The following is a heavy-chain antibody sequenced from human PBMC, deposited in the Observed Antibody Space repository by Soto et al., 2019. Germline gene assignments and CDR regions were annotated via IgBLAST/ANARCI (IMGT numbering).Heavy chain of an antibody. CDR2: INHLTTT. V-gene: IGHV4-34*01. CDR1: GGSFSSYH. J-gene: IGHJ4*02. D-gene: IGHD5-18*01. Sequence: SETLSLTCAVYGGSFSSYHWSWIRQTPGKGLEWIGEINHLTTTNYNPSLKSRVIISLDTPKNQFSLKLSSVTAADTSVYYCARGYDTALAPIFWGQGILVTVSS. CDR3: ARGYDTALAPIF.